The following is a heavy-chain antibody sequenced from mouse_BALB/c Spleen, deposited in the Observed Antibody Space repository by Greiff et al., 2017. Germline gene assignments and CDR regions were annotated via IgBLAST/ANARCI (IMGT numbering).Heavy chain of an antibody. J-gene: IGHJ2*01. CDR1: GFNIKDTY. D-gene: IGHD1-2*01. Sequence: EVQLQQSGAELVKPGASVKLSCTASGFNIKDTYMPWVKQRPEQGLEWIGRIDPANGNTKYDPKFQGKATITADTSSNTAYLQLSSLTSEDTAVYYCAPFTTATGDWGQGTTLTVSS. V-gene: IGHV14-3*02. CDR3: APFTTATGD. CDR2: IDPANGNT.